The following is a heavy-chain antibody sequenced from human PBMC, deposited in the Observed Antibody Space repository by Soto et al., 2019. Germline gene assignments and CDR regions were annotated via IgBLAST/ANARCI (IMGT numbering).Heavy chain of an antibody. CDR3: AQEGTGRHLSYGA. CDR2: VSNAGSVQ. V-gene: IGHV3-30*18. CDR1: GFTYSNYG. J-gene: IGHJ5*02. D-gene: IGHD1-26*01. Sequence: QVQLVESGGDVVQPWRSLTLSCVASGFTYSNYGMQWVRQPPGKALEWVAVVSNAGSVQYYADSVKGRFTISRDNSNNKMYLQMNSLRPEDTAMYYWAQEGTGRHLSYGAWCQGTRVTVSS.